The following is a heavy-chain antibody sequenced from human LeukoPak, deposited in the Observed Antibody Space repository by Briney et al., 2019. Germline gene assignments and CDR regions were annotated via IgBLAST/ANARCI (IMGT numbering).Heavy chain of an antibody. CDR3: ARVETGTTCFDY. CDR1: GGSISSDGYY. J-gene: IGHJ4*02. CDR2: IYYSGNT. D-gene: IGHD1-1*01. V-gene: IGHV4-31*03. Sequence: PSETLSLTCTVSGGSISSDGYYWSRLPQHPGMDLEWIGYIYYSGNTYYNPSLKSRLIISVDTSKNQFSLKLSSLTAADTAVYYCARVETGTTCFDYWGQGTLVTVSS.